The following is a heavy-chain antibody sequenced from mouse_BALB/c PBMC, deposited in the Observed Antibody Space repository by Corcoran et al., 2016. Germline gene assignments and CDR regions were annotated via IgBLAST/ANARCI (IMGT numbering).Heavy chain of an antibody. J-gene: IGHJ4*01. Sequence: QIQLVQSGPELKKPGETVKISCKASGYTFTNYGMNWVKQAPGKGLKWMGWINTYTGEPTYADDFKGRFAFSLETSASTAYLQINNLKNEDMATYFWARDAYYGNYDYAMDYWGQGTSVTVSS. D-gene: IGHD2-10*01. V-gene: IGHV9-1*02. CDR2: INTYTGEP. CDR3: ARDAYYGNYDYAMDY. CDR1: GYTFTNYG.